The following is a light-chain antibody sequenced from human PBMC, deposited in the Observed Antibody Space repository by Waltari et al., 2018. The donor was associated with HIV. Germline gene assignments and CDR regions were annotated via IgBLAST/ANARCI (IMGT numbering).Light chain of an antibody. CDR1: GSHIRSNY. Sequence: QSVLAQPPSVSGAPGQRVTISCSGSGSHIRSNYVTWYQQLPVTAPRVLIYNDDQRPSGVPARFSGSKAGTTASLAISGLQSEDEADYYCAAWDDTLKVYVFGTGTKVTVL. CDR2: NDD. CDR3: AAWDDTLKVYV. V-gene: IGLV1-44*01. J-gene: IGLJ1*01.